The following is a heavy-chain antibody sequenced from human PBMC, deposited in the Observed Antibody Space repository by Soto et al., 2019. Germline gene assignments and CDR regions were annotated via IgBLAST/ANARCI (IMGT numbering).Heavy chain of an antibody. CDR2: ISVSGGST. Sequence: EVQLLESGGGLVQPGGSLRLSCAASGFTFSSYGMGWVRQAPGKGLEWISLISVSGGSTYYVDSVKGRFTISRDNSKNTLYLQMDSLRAEDTAVYNCAKYRSGTTRYFDLWGRGTLVTVSS. D-gene: IGHD1-1*01. CDR1: GFTFSSYG. V-gene: IGHV3-23*01. CDR3: AKYRSGTTRYFDL. J-gene: IGHJ2*01.